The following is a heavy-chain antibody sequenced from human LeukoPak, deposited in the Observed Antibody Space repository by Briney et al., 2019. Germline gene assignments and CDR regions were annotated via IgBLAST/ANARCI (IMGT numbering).Heavy chain of an antibody. D-gene: IGHD3-3*01. CDR2: VYYSGSG. CDR3: ARVALITIHENDAFDI. J-gene: IGHJ3*02. CDR1: DDSIKSHF. V-gene: IGHV4-59*11. Sequence: PSETLSLTCTVSDDSIKSHFWTWIRQPPGKGLEWIGYVYYSGSGSSNPSLKSRLTMSVDTSKSQFYLNLNSVTTADTAVYYCARVALITIHENDAFDIWGQGTVVTVSS.